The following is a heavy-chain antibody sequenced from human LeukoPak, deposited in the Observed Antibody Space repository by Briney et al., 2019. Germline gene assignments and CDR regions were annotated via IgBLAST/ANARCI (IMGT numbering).Heavy chain of an antibody. D-gene: IGHD1-14*01. V-gene: IGHV3-30*02. Sequence: PGGSLRLSCAASGFTFSSYGMHWVRQAPGKGLEWVAFIRYDGSKTYYADSVKGRFTISRDNSNNTMYLQMNSLRAEDTAVYYCAKDVPNHDYWGQGTLVTVSS. CDR1: GFTFSSYG. CDR3: AKDVPNHDY. CDR2: IRYDGSKT. J-gene: IGHJ4*02.